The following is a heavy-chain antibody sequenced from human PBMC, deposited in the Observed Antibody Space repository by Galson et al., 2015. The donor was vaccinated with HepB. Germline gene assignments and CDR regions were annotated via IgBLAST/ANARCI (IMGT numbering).Heavy chain of an antibody. J-gene: IGHJ4*02. D-gene: IGHD5-18*01. Sequence: SLRLSCAASGFTFSSYGMHWVRQAPGKGLEWVAVISYDGSKKYYADSVKGRFTISRDNSKNTLSLQMNSLRAEDTAVYYCANLHSVTNLFDCWGQGTLVTVSS. CDR2: ISYDGSKK. CDR1: GFTFSSYG. CDR3: ANLHSVTNLFDC. V-gene: IGHV3-30*18.